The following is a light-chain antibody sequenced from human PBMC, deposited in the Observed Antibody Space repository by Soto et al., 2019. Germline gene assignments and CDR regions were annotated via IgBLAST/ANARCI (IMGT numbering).Light chain of an antibody. CDR3: QQFGSSPPRIT. CDR2: GAS. CDR1: QSVSSN. Sequence: EIVMAQSPATLSVSPGERATLSCRASQSVSSNLAWYQQKRGQAPRLLIYGASSRATGIPARFSGSGSGTEFTLTISRLEPEDFAVYYCQQFGSSPPRITFGQGTRLEIK. V-gene: IGKV3-15*01. J-gene: IGKJ5*01.